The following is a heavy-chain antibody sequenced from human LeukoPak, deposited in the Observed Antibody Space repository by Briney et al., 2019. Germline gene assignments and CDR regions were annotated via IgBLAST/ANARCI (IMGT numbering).Heavy chain of an antibody. J-gene: IGHJ4*02. CDR1: GGSISSSNDY. D-gene: IGHD4-11*01. CDR2: IYYSENT. CDR3: ARGVTVTKPVDY. V-gene: IGHV4-39*07. Sequence: SETLSLTCTVSGGSISSSNDYWGWIRQPPGKGLEWIGSIYYSENTYYKPSLKSRVTILVDTSKNQFSLKLSSVTAADTAVYYCARGVTVTKPVDYWGQGTLVTVSS.